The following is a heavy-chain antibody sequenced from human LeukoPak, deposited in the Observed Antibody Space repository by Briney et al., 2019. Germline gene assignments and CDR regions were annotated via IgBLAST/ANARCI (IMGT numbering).Heavy chain of an antibody. D-gene: IGHD3-10*01. CDR2: ISSSSSYI. V-gene: IGHV3-21*01. CDR3: AKDSGSGTHTYYFDY. J-gene: IGHJ4*02. Sequence: GGSLRLSCAASGFTFSSYSMNWVRRAPGKGLEWVSSISSSSSYIYYADSVKGRFTISRDNAKNSLYLQMNSLRAEDTAVYYCAKDSGSGTHTYYFDYWGQGTLVTVSS. CDR1: GFTFSSYS.